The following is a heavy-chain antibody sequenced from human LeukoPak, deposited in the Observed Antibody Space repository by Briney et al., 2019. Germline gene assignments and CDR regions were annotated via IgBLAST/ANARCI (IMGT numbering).Heavy chain of an antibody. CDR1: GGSISTYY. Sequence: SETLSLTCTVSGGSISTYYWSWIRQPPGKGLEWIGYIYYSGSTNYNPSLKSGVTMSVDTSKNQFSLMLSSVTAADTAVFYCGRLAPESGSDYWGQGTLVTVSS. CDR2: IYYSGST. V-gene: IGHV4-59*08. D-gene: IGHD3-3*01. CDR3: GRLAPESGSDY. J-gene: IGHJ4*02.